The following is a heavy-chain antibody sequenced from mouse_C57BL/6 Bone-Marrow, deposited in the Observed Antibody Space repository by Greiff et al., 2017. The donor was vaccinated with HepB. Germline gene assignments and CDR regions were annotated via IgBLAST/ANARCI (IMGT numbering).Heavy chain of an antibody. Sequence: QVQLQQSGAELVRPGASVKLSCKASGYTFTDYYINWVKQRPGQGLEWIARIYPGSGNTYYNEKFKGKATLTAEKSSSTAYMQLSSLTSEDSAVYFCARVGSYDGPFDYWGQGTTLTVSS. V-gene: IGHV1-76*01. CDR2: IYPGSGNT. CDR3: ARVGSYDGPFDY. D-gene: IGHD2-3*01. CDR1: GYTFTDYY. J-gene: IGHJ2*01.